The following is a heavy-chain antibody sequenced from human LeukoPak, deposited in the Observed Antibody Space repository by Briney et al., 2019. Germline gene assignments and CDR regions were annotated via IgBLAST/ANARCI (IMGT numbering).Heavy chain of an antibody. Sequence: GGSLRLSCAASGFTFSSYAMHWVRQAPGKGLEWVAVISYDGSNKYYADSVKGRFTISRDNPKNTLYLQMNSLRAEDTAVYYCARDPVAGPSKQRYYFDYWGQGTLVTVSS. V-gene: IGHV3-30*04. CDR2: ISYDGSNK. CDR3: ARDPVAGPSKQRYYFDY. J-gene: IGHJ4*02. CDR1: GFTFSSYA. D-gene: IGHD6-19*01.